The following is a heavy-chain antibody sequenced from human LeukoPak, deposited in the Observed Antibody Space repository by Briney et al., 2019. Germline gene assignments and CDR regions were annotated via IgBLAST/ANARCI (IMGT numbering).Heavy chain of an antibody. CDR2: IYYSGST. V-gene: IGHV4-59*01. D-gene: IGHD3-22*01. CDR3: AGNEYYYDSSGYPYWYFDL. J-gene: IGHJ2*01. Sequence: SETLSLTCTVSGGSISRYYWSWIRQPPGKGLEWIGYIYYSGSTSDNPSLKSRATMSVDTSKNQLYLKLSSVTAADTAVYYCAGNEYYYDSSGYPYWYFDLWGRGTLVTVSS. CDR1: GGSISRYY.